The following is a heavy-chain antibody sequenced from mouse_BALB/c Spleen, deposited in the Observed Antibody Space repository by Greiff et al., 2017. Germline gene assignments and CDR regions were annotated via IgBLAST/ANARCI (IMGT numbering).Heavy chain of an antibody. CDR2: IDPANGNT. Sequence: EVQLVESGAELVKPGASVKLSCTASGFNIKDTYMHWVKQRPEQGLEWIGRIDPANGNTKYDPKFQGKATITADTSSNTAYLQLSSLTSEDTAVYYCARKRVVAPDYWGQGTTLTVSS. J-gene: IGHJ2*01. CDR1: GFNIKDTY. D-gene: IGHD1-1*01. V-gene: IGHV14-3*02. CDR3: ARKRVVAPDY.